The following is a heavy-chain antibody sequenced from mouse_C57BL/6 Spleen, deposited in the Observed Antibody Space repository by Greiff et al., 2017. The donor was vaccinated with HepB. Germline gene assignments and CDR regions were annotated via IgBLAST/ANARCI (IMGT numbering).Heavy chain of an antibody. V-gene: IGHV10-1*01. Sequence: EVQLVESGGGLVQPKGSLKLSCAASGFSFNTYAMYWVRQAPGKGLEWVARIRSKSNNYATYYADSVKDRFTISRDDSESMLYLQMNNLKTEDTAMYYCVRENYDYDYFDYWGQGTTLTVSS. CDR2: IRSKSNNYAT. J-gene: IGHJ2*01. D-gene: IGHD2-4*01. CDR1: GFSFNTYA. CDR3: VRENYDYDYFDY.